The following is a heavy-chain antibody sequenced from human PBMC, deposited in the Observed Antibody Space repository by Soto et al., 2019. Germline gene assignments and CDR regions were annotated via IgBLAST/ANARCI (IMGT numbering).Heavy chain of an antibody. CDR3: AKVPWGSSRTGGFDY. J-gene: IGHJ4*02. CDR2: ITGTDKT. CDR1: GFTFTHYA. V-gene: IGHV3-23*01. D-gene: IGHD6-6*01. Sequence: EVQLLESGGDLVQPGGSLRLSCVGSGFTFTHYAMNWVRQAPGKGLEWVSAITGTDKTYYADSVQGRFTISRDSFESTIYLQMNSLKAEDTAVYYCAKVPWGSSRTGGFDYWGQGTLVTVSS.